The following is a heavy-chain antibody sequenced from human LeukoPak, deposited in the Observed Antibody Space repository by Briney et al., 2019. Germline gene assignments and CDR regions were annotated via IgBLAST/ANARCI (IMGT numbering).Heavy chain of an antibody. CDR1: GYAFSAHY. V-gene: IGHV1-2*06. D-gene: IGHD1-7*01. Sequence: ASVKVSCKTSGYAFSAHYINWVRQAPGQGLEWMGRINPNSSDTNFAQKFQGRVTMTRDKSISTAYMGLTRLSSDDRAVYYCARGAGVTGTNWVRLDHFDFWGQGTLITVSS. CDR3: ARGAGVTGTNWVRLDHFDF. J-gene: IGHJ4*02. CDR2: INPNSSDT.